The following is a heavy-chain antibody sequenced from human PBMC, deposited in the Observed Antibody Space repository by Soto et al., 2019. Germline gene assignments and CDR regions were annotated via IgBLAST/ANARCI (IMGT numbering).Heavy chain of an antibody. D-gene: IGHD2-2*01. CDR2: INADGTST. CDR1: GFTFSNSW. CDR3: VKVLARGVGVPRFYFDS. J-gene: IGHJ4*02. V-gene: IGHV3-74*01. Sequence: GGSLRLSCAASGFTFSNSWMHWVRQVSGKGLEWVSRINADGTSTSYADSVKGRFTISRDNAKNTLYLHVNSLRAEDTAVYYCVKVLARGVGVPRFYFDSWGQGALATVSS.